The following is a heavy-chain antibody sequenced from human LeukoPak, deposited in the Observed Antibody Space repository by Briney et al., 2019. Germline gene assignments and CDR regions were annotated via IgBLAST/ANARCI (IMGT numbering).Heavy chain of an antibody. CDR2: ISSSGSTI. D-gene: IGHD3-3*01. V-gene: IGHV3-11*04. J-gene: IGHJ4*02. CDR3: ARDLAQPRFLAPRG. Sequence: KTGGSLRLSCAASGFTFSDYYMSWICQAPGKGLEWVSYISSSGSTIYYADSIKGRFTISRDNAKNSLYLQMNSLRAEDTAVYYCARDLAQPRFLAPRGWGQGTLVTVSS. CDR1: GFTFSDYY.